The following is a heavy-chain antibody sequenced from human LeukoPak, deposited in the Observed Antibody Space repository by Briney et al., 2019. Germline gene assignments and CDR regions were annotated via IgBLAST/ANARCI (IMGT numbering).Heavy chain of an antibody. J-gene: IGHJ4*02. D-gene: IGHD3-22*01. CDR1: GYTFTNYD. CDR3: ARGRSSAYYVDYFDY. V-gene: IGHV1-8*01. CDR2: INPHSGNT. Sequence: GASVKVSFKASGYTFTNYDINWVRQATGHGLEWMGWINPHSGNTGSAQKFQGRVTMTRNPSISTAYMELSSLRSEDTAVYYCARGRSSAYYVDYFDYWGQGTLVTVSS.